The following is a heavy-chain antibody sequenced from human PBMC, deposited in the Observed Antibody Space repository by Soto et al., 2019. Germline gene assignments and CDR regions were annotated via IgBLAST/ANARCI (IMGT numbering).Heavy chain of an antibody. CDR3: AKWGLSGHGMDV. Sequence: QVQLVESGGGVVQPGRSLRLSCAASGYIFSNYGMHWVRQAPGKGLEGVAVTSYDGSKKYYADSVKGRFTISKDNSKNTVYLLMNSLRIEDTAVYYCAKWGLSGHGMDVWGQGTTVTVSS. CDR1: GYIFSNYG. CDR2: TSYDGSKK. D-gene: IGHD7-27*01. J-gene: IGHJ6*02. V-gene: IGHV3-30*18.